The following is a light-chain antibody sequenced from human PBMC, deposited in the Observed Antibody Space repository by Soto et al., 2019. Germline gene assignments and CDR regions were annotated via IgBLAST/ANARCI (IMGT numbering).Light chain of an antibody. V-gene: IGKV3-15*01. J-gene: IGKJ1*01. CDR1: QSIYSN. CDR2: GAS. Sequence: EIGLTQSAATLSVSPGERATPSCRASQSIYSNLAWYQQKNGQAPRLLIYGASTRATGIPARFSGSGSETEFNLTISSLQSEDFAVYYCQQYNNWPRTFGQGTKVDIK. CDR3: QQYNNWPRT.